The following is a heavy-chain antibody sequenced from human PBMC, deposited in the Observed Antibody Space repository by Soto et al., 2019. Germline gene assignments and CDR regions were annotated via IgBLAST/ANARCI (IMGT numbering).Heavy chain of an antibody. D-gene: IGHD6-13*01. CDR2: LSSNGIGT. Sequence: GGSLRLSCSGSGFTVSSFGMHWVRQAPGKGLEHVSTLSSNGIGTYYADSVKGIFTFSRDTSKNTLYLQMSSLRTEDTAVYYCVKDMGQAAVGIRYPYGLDVWGLGTTVTVSS. CDR1: GFTVSSFG. CDR3: VKDMGQAAVGIRYPYGLDV. J-gene: IGHJ6*02. V-gene: IGHV3-64D*06.